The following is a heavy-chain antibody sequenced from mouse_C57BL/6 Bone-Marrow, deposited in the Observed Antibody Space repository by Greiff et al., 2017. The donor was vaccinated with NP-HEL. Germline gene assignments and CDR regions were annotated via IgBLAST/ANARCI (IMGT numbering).Heavy chain of an antibody. CDR1: GFTFSDYG. V-gene: IGHV5-15*01. CDR2: ISNLAYSI. D-gene: IGHD1-1*01. Sequence: EVKLVESGGGLVQPGGSLKLSCAASGFTFSDYGMAWVRQAPRKGPEWVAFISNLAYSIYHADTVTGRFTISRENAKNTLYLEMSSLRSEDTAMYYCARHNYGSPDVWGTGTTVTVSS. CDR3: ARHNYGSPDV. J-gene: IGHJ1*03.